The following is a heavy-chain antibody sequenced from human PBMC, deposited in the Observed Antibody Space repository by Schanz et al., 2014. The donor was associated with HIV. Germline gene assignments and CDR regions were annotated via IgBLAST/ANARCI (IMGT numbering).Heavy chain of an antibody. D-gene: IGHD6-13*01. V-gene: IGHV3-23*01. CDR3: AKVGRIYSTTWIDH. CDR1: GFTFSTYA. CDR2: LSGSGDDT. Sequence: EIQLLESGGGLVQPGGSLRLSCAASGFTFSTYAMAWVRQTPGKGLEWVSSLSGSGDDTYYADSVKGRFTISRDNSKNTLYLQMDSLRAEDTAVYYCAKVGRIYSTTWIDHWGQGTLVTVSS. J-gene: IGHJ4*02.